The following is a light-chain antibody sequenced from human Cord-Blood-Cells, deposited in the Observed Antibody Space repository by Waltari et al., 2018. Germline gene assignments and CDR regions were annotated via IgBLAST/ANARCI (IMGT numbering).Light chain of an antibody. CDR2: DAS. CDR3: QQYDNLFT. J-gene: IGKJ3*01. Sequence: DIQMTQSPSSLSASVGDRVTITCQASQDISNYLNWYQQKPGKAPKLLIYDASNLETGVPSRCSGSGSGTDFTFTISSLQPEDIATYYWQQYDNLFTFGPGTKVDIK. V-gene: IGKV1-33*01. CDR1: QDISNY.